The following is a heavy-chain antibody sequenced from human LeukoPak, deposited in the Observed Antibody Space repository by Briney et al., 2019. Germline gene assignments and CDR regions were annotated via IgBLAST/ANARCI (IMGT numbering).Heavy chain of an antibody. CDR2: IIPIFGTA. D-gene: IGHD6-13*01. V-gene: IGHV1-69*13. J-gene: IGHJ5*02. Sequence: SVKVSCKASGGTFSSYAISWVRQAPGQGLEWMGGIIPIFGTANYAQKFQGRVTITADESTSTAYMELSSLRSEDTAVYYCHAPHLAAADWFDPWGQGTLVTVSS. CDR3: HAPHLAAADWFDP. CDR1: GGTFSSYA.